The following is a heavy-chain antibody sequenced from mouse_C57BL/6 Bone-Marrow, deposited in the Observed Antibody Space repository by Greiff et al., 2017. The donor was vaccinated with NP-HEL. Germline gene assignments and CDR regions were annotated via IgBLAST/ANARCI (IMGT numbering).Heavy chain of an antibody. V-gene: IGHV5-15*01. Sequence: EVQRVESGGGLVQPGGSLKLSCAASGFTFSDYGMAWVRQAPRKGPEWVAFISNLAYSIYYADTVTGRFTISRENAKNTLYLEMSSLRSEDTAMYYCARHQRIYYAMDYWGQGTSVTVSS. CDR1: GFTFSDYG. CDR3: ARHQRIYYAMDY. CDR2: ISNLAYSI. J-gene: IGHJ4*01.